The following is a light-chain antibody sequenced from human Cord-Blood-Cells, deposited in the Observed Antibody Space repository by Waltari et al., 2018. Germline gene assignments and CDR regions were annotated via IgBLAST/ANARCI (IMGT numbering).Light chain of an antibody. CDR3: QQYGSSPVA. CDR1: QSVSSSY. V-gene: IGKV3-20*01. Sequence: EIVLTQSPGTLPLSPGERATLSCRASQSVSSSYLAWYQQKPGQAPRLLIYGASSRATGIPDRFSGSGSGTDFTLTISRLEPEDFAVYYCQQYGSSPVAFGQGTKLEIK. J-gene: IGKJ2*01. CDR2: GAS.